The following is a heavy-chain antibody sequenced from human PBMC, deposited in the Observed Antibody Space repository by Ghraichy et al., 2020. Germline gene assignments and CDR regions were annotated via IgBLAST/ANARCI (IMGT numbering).Heavy chain of an antibody. J-gene: IGHJ4*02. Sequence: GESLNISCAASGFTFSSYAMSWVRQAPGKGLEWVSAISGSGGSTYYADSVKGRFTISRDNSKNTLYLQMNSLRAEDTAVYYCAKLAAYYYDSSGYYYVDVWGQGTLVTVSS. CDR3: AKLAAYYYDSSGYYYVDV. V-gene: IGHV3-23*01. CDR2: ISGSGGST. D-gene: IGHD3-22*01. CDR1: GFTFSSYA.